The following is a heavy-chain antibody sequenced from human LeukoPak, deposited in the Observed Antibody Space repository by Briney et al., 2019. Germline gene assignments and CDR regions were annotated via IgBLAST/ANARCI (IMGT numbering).Heavy chain of an antibody. CDR2: ITSSGSGS. D-gene: IGHD6-13*01. J-gene: IGHJ1*01. CDR3: ATGTPWHSTAYFQH. Sequence: GGSLRLSCSASGFTFSDYGMNWFRQAPGKGLEWVSSITSSGSGSTYADSVKGRFTVSIDNAKNSLYLQMNSLRDDDTALYYCATGTPWHSTAYFQHWGQGTLVTVSS. CDR1: GFTFSDYG. V-gene: IGHV3-21*01.